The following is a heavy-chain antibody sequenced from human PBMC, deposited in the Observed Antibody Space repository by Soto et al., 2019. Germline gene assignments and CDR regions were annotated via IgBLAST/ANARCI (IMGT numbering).Heavy chain of an antibody. D-gene: IGHD5-12*01. CDR1: GGSLSGGGYY. J-gene: IGHJ4*02. CDR2: IYYSGST. V-gene: IGHV4-31*03. CDR3: PSDTQRGYSGYFRS. Sequence: QVQLQESGPGLVKPSQTLSLSCTVSGGSLSGGGYYWSWIRQHPGKGLGWIGFIYYSGSTYYNPSLKRRVSISVDTSQNDFYLKLRSVTAADTAVMYYPSDTQRGYSGYFRSRGQGTKVTVSS.